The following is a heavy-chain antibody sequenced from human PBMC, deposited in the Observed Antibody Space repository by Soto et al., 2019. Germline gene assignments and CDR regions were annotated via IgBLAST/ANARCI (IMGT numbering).Heavy chain of an antibody. D-gene: IGHD6-25*01. V-gene: IGHV3-33*01. CDR1: GFRFSNYG. Sequence: QVQLVESGGGVVQPGRSLRLSCAASGFRFSNYGMHWVRQAPGKGLEWLAVIVADGTGLHYADSVRGRFTISRDNSKNPLYLQLNSLGAGDTAIYFCARDDDRPDRGLDHWGQGTLVTVSS. CDR3: ARDDDRPDRGLDH. CDR2: IVADGTGL. J-gene: IGHJ4*02.